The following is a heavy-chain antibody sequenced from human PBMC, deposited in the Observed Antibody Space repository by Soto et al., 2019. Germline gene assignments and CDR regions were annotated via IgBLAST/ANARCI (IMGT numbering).Heavy chain of an antibody. V-gene: IGHV3-30*18. J-gene: IGHJ3*02. Sequence: GGSLRLSCAASGFTFSSYGMHWVRQAPGKGLEWVAVISYDGSNKYYADSVKGRFTISRDNSKNTLYLQMNSLRAEDTAVYYCAKDLGEYDYGNQYPRDAFDIWGQGTMVTVSS. CDR2: ISYDGSNK. D-gene: IGHD4-17*01. CDR1: GFTFSSYG. CDR3: AKDLGEYDYGNQYPRDAFDI.